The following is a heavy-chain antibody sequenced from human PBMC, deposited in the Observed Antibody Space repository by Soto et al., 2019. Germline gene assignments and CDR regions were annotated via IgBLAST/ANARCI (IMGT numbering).Heavy chain of an antibody. Sequence: ASVKVSCKASGYTFTSYGISWVRQAPGQGLEWMGWISAYNGNTNYAQKLQGRVTMTTDTSTSTAYMELRSLRSDDTAVYYCAGESYSSGWYYYFDCWGQGTLVTVSS. CDR2: ISAYNGNT. CDR3: AGESYSSGWYYYFDC. CDR1: GYTFTSYG. V-gene: IGHV1-18*01. J-gene: IGHJ4*02. D-gene: IGHD6-19*01.